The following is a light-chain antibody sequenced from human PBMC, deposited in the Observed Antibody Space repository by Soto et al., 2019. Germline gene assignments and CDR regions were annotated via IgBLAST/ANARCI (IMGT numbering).Light chain of an antibody. J-gene: IGLJ1*01. Sequence: QSALTQPASVSGSPGQSITISCTGSTSDIGGYDYVSWYQRYPGKAPKLIIYAVHSRPSGVSNRFSGSKSGNTASLTISGLQAEDEADYHCSSYTPSSTYVFGTGTKVTVL. CDR2: AVH. CDR3: SSYTPSSTYV. V-gene: IGLV2-14*03. CDR1: TSDIGGYDY.